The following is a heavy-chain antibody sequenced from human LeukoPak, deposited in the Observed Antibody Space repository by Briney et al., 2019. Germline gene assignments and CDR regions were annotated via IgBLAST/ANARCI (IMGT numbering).Heavy chain of an antibody. CDR1: GYTFANYD. Sequence: GASVKVSCKASGYTFANYDIIWVRQATGQGLEWMGWMNPDSANTGYAQKFQGRLTMTRNTPISTAYMELSSLRSEGSAVYYCARIFFYGSGNDYYYYYYMDVWGKGTTVTVSS. CDR2: MNPDSANT. CDR3: ARIFFYGSGNDYYYYYYMDV. D-gene: IGHD3-10*01. V-gene: IGHV1-8*01. J-gene: IGHJ6*03.